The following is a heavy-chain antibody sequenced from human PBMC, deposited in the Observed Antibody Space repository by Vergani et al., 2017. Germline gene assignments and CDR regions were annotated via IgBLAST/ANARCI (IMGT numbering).Heavy chain of an antibody. CDR3: ARGNRYYDSSGYYNWFDP. V-gene: IGHV3-21*01. D-gene: IGHD3-22*01. CDR2: ISSSSSYI. Sequence: EVQLVESGGGLVKPGGSLRLSCAASGFTFSSYSMNWVRQAPGKGLEWVSSISSSSSYIYYADSVKGRFTISRDNAKNSLYLQMNSLRAEDTAVYYCARGNRYYDSSGYYNWFDPWGQGTLVTVSS. CDR1: GFTFSSYS. J-gene: IGHJ5*02.